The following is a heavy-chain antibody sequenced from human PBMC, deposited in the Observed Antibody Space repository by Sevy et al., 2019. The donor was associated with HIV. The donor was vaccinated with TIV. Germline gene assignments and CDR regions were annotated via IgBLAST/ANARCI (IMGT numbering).Heavy chain of an antibody. CDR3: ARDQKGQYSAYDGAGYYGIDV. CDR2: ISSSSNYI. CDR1: GFTFSTYS. D-gene: IGHD5-12*01. V-gene: IGHV3-21*01. J-gene: IGHJ6*02. Sequence: GGSLRLSCAASGFTFSTYSMNWVRQGPGKGLEWVSSISSSSNYIYYAGSVKGRLTISRDNAKNSVYLQMNSLRAEDTAVYYCARDQKGQYSAYDGAGYYGIDVWGQGTTVTVSS.